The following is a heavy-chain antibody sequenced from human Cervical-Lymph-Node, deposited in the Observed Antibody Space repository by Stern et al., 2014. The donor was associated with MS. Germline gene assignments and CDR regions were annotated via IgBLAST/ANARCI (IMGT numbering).Heavy chain of an antibody. D-gene: IGHD1-26*01. V-gene: IGHV1-2*06. CDR1: GYTFTGYY. J-gene: IGHJ3*02. CDR2: IYSNSGGT. CDR3: ARGVGATWEDAFDI. Sequence: QVQLVQSGAEVKKPGASAKVSCKASGYTFTGYYMHWVRQAPGQGHEWIGRIYSNSGGTNSAQKFQGRVTMTRDTSISTAYMELSRLRSDDTAVYYCARGVGATWEDAFDIWGQGTMVTDSS.